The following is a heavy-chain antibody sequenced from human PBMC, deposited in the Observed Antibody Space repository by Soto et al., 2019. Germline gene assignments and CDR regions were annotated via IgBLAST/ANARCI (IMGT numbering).Heavy chain of an antibody. CDR1: GYTFTSYY. Sequence: ASVQVSCQASGYTFTSYYVHWVRQTHEQGLEWMGIINPSGGSTSYAQKFQGRVTMTRDTSTSTVYMELSSLRSEDTAVYYCARDLSLLYCSSTSCPGPYNWFDPWGQGTLVTVSS. CDR3: ARDLSLLYCSSTSCPGPYNWFDP. J-gene: IGHJ5*02. D-gene: IGHD2-2*01. V-gene: IGHV1-46*03. CDR2: INPSGGST.